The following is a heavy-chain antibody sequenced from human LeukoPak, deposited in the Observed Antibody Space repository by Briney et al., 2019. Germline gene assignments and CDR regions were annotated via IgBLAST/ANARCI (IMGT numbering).Heavy chain of an antibody. D-gene: IGHD2-21*01. CDR2: ISGSGGST. V-gene: IGHV3-23*01. Sequence: QPGGSLRLSCAASGFTFDDYAMHWVRQAPGKGLEWVSAISGSGGSTYYADSVKGRFTISRDNSKNTLYLQMNSLRAEDTAVYYCAKDKSPNNLETGPKTRHHHYCGGDCYSGGFDYWGQGTLVTVSS. J-gene: IGHJ4*02. CDR1: GFTFDDYA. CDR3: AKDKSPNNLETGPKTRHHHYCGGDCYSGGFDY.